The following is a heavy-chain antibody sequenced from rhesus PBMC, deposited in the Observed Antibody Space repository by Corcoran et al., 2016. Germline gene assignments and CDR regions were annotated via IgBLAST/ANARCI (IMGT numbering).Heavy chain of an antibody. V-gene: IGHV3S25*01. J-gene: IGHJ4*01. D-gene: IGHD5-42*01. CDR3: AKSVRGYWIDY. CDR1: GFTFSSYW. CDR2: INGSGGRP. Sequence: EVQLVESGGGLAKPGGSLRLSCAASGFTFSSYWMNWVRQGPGKGLEWVSAINGSGGRPCGADSVQGRFPLARDNSRKTLSMRRNSLGAEDTAVYCCAKSVRGYWIDYWGGGVLDTGTS.